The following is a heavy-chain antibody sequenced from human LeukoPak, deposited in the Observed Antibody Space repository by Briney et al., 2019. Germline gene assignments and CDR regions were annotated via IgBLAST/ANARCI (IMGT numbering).Heavy chain of an antibody. CDR1: GFTFSDYW. CDR3: AKEMEVGATGTWFDS. V-gene: IGHV3-74*01. CDR2: VNRDGSST. D-gene: IGHD1-26*01. J-gene: IGHJ5*01. Sequence: PGGSLRLSCAASGFTFSDYWMHWVRQAPGKGLVWVSRVNRDGSSTSYADSVKGRFTISRDNARNLLYLQMNSLTAEDTAVYYCAKEMEVGATGTWFDSWGQGILVTVSS.